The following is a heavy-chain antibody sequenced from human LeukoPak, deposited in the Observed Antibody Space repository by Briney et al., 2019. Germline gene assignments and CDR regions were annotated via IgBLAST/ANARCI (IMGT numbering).Heavy chain of an antibody. CDR2: IYSGVST. J-gene: IGHJ5*02. Sequence: GGSLRLSCAASGFTVSSNYMSWVRQAPGKGLEWVSVIYSGVSTYYADSVKGRFTISRDNSKNTLYLQMNSLRAEDTAVYYCARFVVVVPAAMGNWFDPWGQGTLVTVSS. D-gene: IGHD2-2*01. V-gene: IGHV3-66*02. CDR3: ARFVVVVPAAMGNWFDP. CDR1: GFTVSSNY.